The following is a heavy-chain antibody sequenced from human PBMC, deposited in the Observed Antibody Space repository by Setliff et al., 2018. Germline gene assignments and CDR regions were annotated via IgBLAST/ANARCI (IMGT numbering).Heavy chain of an antibody. CDR1: GFTFTTYW. V-gene: IGHV4-34*01. CDR3: ARLGTTIPTSGTWTYYYYYYMDV. CDR2: INDRGST. D-gene: IGHD2-21*01. J-gene: IGHJ6*03. Sequence: GSLRLSCGASGFTFTTYWMSWIRQAPGRGLEWIGEINDRGSTHYNPSLKSRVTISIDTSKNQFSLKLTSVTAAETAVYYCARLGTTIPTSGTWTYYYYYYMDVWGKGTTVTVSS.